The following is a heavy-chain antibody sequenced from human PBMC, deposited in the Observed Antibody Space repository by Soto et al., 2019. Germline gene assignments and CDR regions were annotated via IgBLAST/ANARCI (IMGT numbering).Heavy chain of an antibody. D-gene: IGHD3-10*01. CDR3: ARHSYYYGSTYGCWLDP. Sequence: PSETLSLTCTVSGGSISSYYWSWIRQPPGKGLEWIGSIYYSGSTYYNPSLKSRVTISVDTSKNQFSLKLSSVTAADTAVYYCARHSYYYGSTYGCWLDPWGQGTLVTVS. J-gene: IGHJ5*02. CDR2: IYYSGST. V-gene: IGHV4-39*01. CDR1: GGSISSYY.